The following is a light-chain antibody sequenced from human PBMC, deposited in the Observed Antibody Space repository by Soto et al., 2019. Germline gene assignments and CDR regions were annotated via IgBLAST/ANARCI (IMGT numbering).Light chain of an antibody. CDR3: AAWDDSLNGYV. CDR1: NSNIGSNS. Sequence: QSVLTQPPSASGTPGQRVTISCSGSNSNIGSNSVNWYQQLPGTAPKLLIYSNNQRPSGVSGRFAGYKSGTSASLAISGLQSEDEAEYYCAAWDDSLNGYVFGTGTKLTVL. V-gene: IGLV1-44*01. CDR2: SNN. J-gene: IGLJ1*01.